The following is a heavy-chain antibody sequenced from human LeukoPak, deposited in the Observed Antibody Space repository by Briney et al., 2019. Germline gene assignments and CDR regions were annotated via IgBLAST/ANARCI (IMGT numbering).Heavy chain of an antibody. J-gene: IGHJ4*02. Sequence: SETLSLTCTVSGGSISSYYWSWIRQPPGKGLEWIGYIYYSGSTYYNPSLKSRVTISVDTSKNQFSLKLSSVTAADTAVYYCARDRGGYDSELDYWGQGTLVTVSS. CDR3: ARDRGGYDSELDY. V-gene: IGHV4-59*12. CDR1: GGSISSYY. D-gene: IGHD5-12*01. CDR2: IYYSGST.